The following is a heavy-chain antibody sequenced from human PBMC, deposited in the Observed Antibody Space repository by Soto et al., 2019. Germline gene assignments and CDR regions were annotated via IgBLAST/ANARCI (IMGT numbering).Heavy chain of an antibody. V-gene: IGHV3-30*18. J-gene: IGHJ1*01. CDR1: GFTFSSYG. CDR2: ISYDGSNK. Sequence: QVQLVESGGGVVQPGRSLRLSCAASGFTFSSYGMHWVRQAPGKGLEWVAVISYDGSNKYYADSVKGRFTISRDNSKNTLYLQMNSLRAEDTAVYYCAKERGVQSGSYRRYFQHWGQGTLVTVSS. CDR3: AKERGVQSGSYRRYFQH. D-gene: IGHD1-26*01.